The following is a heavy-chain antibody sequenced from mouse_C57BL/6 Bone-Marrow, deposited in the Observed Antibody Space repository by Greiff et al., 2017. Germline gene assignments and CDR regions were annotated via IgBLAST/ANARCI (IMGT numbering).Heavy chain of an antibody. Sequence: EVQRVESGGGLVQPGGSLKLSCAASGFTFSDYYMYWVRQTPEKRLEWVAYISNGGGSTYYPDTVKGRFTISRDNATNTLYLQMSRLKSEDTAMDFCARPGLSSSSYWYFDVWGTGTTVTVSA. V-gene: IGHV5-12*01. CDR3: ARPGLSSSSYWYFDV. CDR1: GFTFSDYY. D-gene: IGHD1-1*01. J-gene: IGHJ1*03. CDR2: ISNGGGST.